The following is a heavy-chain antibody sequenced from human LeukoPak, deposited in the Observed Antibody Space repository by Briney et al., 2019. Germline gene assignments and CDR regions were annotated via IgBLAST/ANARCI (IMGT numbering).Heavy chain of an antibody. CDR3: ARVAGGNYDILTGYYYMDV. CDR2: IIPIFGTA. D-gene: IGHD3-9*01. V-gene: IGHV1-69*05. J-gene: IGHJ6*03. Sequence: GASVKVSCKASGGTFSSYAISWVRQAPGQGLEWMGGIIPIFGTANYAQKLQGRVTITTDESTSTAYMELSSLRSEDTAVYYCARVAGGNYDILTGYYYMDVWGKGTTVTVSS. CDR1: GGTFSSYA.